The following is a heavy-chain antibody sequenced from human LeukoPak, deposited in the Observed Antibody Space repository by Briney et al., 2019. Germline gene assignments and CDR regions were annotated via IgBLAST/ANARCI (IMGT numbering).Heavy chain of an antibody. D-gene: IGHD5-24*01. V-gene: IGHV1-69*01. CDR1: GGTFSSYA. Sequence: GSSVKVSCKASGGTFSSYAISWVRQAPGQGLEWMGGIIPIFGTANYAQKFQGRVTITADESTSTAYMELSSLRSEDTAVYYCAREFGEMATIYFDYWGQGTLVTVSS. CDR2: IIPIFGTA. J-gene: IGHJ4*02. CDR3: AREFGEMATIYFDY.